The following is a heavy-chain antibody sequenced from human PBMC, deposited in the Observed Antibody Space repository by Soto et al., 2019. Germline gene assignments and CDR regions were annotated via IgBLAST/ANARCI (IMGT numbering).Heavy chain of an antibody. J-gene: IGHJ4*02. CDR3: ARGSVDTIDSSGFYDY. D-gene: IGHD3-22*01. Sequence: SETLSLTCAVYGVSFSAYYWSWIRQPPGKGLEWIGEINHSGGTSYNPSLKSRVTISVDTSKSQFSLKLTSVTAADRAVYYCARGSVDTIDSSGFYDYWGQGTPVTVSS. CDR1: GVSFSAYY. CDR2: INHSGGT. V-gene: IGHV4-34*01.